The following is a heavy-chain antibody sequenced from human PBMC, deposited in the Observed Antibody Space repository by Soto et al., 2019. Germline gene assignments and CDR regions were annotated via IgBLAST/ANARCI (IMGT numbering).Heavy chain of an antibody. CDR1: GYTFSDYY. CDR2: INANSGGT. J-gene: IGHJ4*02. Sequence: ASVKVSCKASGYTFSDYYMHWVRQAPGQGLEWMGWINANSGGTTYAQKFQGRVTMTRDTSISTAYMELSRLSSDDTAIYYCTRLQIEVAGTNWGQGTLVTVSS. D-gene: IGHD6-19*01. CDR3: TRLQIEVAGTN. V-gene: IGHV1-2*02.